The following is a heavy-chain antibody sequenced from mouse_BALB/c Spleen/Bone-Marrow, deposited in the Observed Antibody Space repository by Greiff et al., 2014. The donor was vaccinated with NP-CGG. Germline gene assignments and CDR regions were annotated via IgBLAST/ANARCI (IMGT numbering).Heavy chain of an antibody. D-gene: IGHD2-3*01. CDR2: ILPGSGSS. CDR3: ARTADGYYYAMDY. J-gene: IGHJ4*01. CDR1: GYTFSNYW. Sequence: QVQLQQSGAELMKPGASVKISCKATGYTFSNYWIERIKQRPGHGLEWIGEILPGSGSSNYNEKLKGKATFTADTSSNTAYMQLSSLTSEDSAVYYCARTADGYYYAMDYWGQGTSVTVSS. V-gene: IGHV1-9*01.